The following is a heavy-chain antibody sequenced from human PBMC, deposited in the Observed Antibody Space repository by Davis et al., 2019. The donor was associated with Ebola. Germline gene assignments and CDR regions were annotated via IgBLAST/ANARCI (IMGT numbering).Heavy chain of an antibody. CDR3: ASTPREIVVVPARDYYFDY. CDR1: GGSISSGGYY. J-gene: IGHJ4*02. Sequence: PSETLSLTCTVSGGSISSGGYYWSWIRQHPGKGLEWIGYIYYSGSTYYNPSLKSRVTISVDTSKNQFSLKLSSVTAADTAVYYCASTPREIVVVPARDYYFDYWGQGTLVTVSS. V-gene: IGHV4-31*03. CDR2: IYYSGST. D-gene: IGHD2-2*01.